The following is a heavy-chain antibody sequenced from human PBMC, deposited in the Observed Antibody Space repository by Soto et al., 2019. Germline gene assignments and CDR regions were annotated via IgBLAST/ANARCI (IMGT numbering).Heavy chain of an antibody. Sequence: ASVNVSFKSFGYTFTSYYIHWVRQAPGQGLEWMGMINPSGGSTSYARKFQGRVTMTRDTSTSTVYMELSSLRSEDTAVYYCAREVYGTNYLYYFDYWGQGTLVTVSS. D-gene: IGHD2-8*01. V-gene: IGHV1-46*01. J-gene: IGHJ4*02. CDR3: AREVYGTNYLYYFDY. CDR2: INPSGGST. CDR1: GYTFTSYY.